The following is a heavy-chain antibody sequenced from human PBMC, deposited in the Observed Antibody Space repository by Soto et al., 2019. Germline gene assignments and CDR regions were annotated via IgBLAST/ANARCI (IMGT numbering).Heavy chain of an antibody. CDR2: IYHSGST. D-gene: IGHD3-10*01. Sequence: SETLSLTCAVSGGSISSGGYSWSWIRQPPGKGLVWIGYIYHSGSTYYNPSLKSRVTISVDRSKNQFSLKLSSVTAADTAVYYCARDVHKAPPYGSGQGDAFDIWGQGTMVTVSS. V-gene: IGHV4-30-2*01. CDR1: GGSISSGGYS. J-gene: IGHJ3*02. CDR3: ARDVHKAPPYGSGQGDAFDI.